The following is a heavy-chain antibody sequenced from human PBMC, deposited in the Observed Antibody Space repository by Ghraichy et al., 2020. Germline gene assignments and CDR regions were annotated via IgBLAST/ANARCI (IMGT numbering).Heavy chain of an antibody. J-gene: IGHJ4*02. Sequence: GGSLRLSCVASGLTFSNAWMAWVRQGPGKGLEWVGRVNTKRLGGTVDYAAPVKGRLTMSRDDSKNTVYLQMNSLKTEDTAVYYCCTSPGSWGCLWWGQGTLVTVSS. CDR1: GLTFSNAW. CDR3: CTSPGSWGCLW. D-gene: IGHD3-16*01. CDR2: VNTKRLGGTV. V-gene: IGHV3-15*01.